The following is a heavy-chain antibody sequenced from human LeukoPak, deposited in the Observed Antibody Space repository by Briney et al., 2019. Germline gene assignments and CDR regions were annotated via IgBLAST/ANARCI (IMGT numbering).Heavy chain of an antibody. D-gene: IGHD6-19*01. CDR1: GFTFSSYA. J-gene: IGHJ4*02. V-gene: IGHV3-21*01. Sequence: GRSLRLSCAASGFTFSSYAMHWVRQAPGKGLEWVSSISSSSSYIYYADPVKGRFTISRDNAKNSLYLQMNSLRAEDTAVYYCARADSSIDYWGQGTLVTVSS. CDR3: ARADSSIDY. CDR2: ISSSSSYI.